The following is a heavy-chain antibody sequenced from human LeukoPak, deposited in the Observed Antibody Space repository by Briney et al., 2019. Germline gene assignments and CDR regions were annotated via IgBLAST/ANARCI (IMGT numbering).Heavy chain of an antibody. Sequence: ASVKVSCKASGYTFTSYGISWVRQAPGQGLEWMGWISAYNGNTNYAQKLQGRVTMTTDTSTSTAYMELRSLRSDDTAVYYCATDRIVGGTFDYWGQGTLVTVSS. CDR1: GYTFTSYG. V-gene: IGHV1-18*01. CDR3: ATDRIVGGTFDY. D-gene: IGHD1-26*01. CDR2: ISAYNGNT. J-gene: IGHJ4*02.